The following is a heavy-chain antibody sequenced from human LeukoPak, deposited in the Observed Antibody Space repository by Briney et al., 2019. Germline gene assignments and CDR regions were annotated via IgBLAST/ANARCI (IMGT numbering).Heavy chain of an antibody. Sequence: GGSLRLSCSASGFTFSSYWMHWVRQAPGKGLVWVSRISTDGSSTSYADSVKGRFTISRDNAKNMVHLQMDSLRAEDTAVYYCAKSHVTTATGTGRYFDYWGQGTLVTVSS. D-gene: IGHD1-1*01. J-gene: IGHJ4*02. V-gene: IGHV3-74*01. CDR3: AKSHVTTATGTGRYFDY. CDR2: ISTDGSST. CDR1: GFTFSSYW.